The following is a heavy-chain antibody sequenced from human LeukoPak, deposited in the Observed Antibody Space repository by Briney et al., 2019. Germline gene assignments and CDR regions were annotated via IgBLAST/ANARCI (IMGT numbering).Heavy chain of an antibody. CDR2: ISYDGSNK. J-gene: IGHJ4*02. V-gene: IGHV3-30-3*01. Sequence: GGSLRLSCAASGFTFSSYAMHWVRQAPGKGLEWVAVISYDGSNKYYADSVKGRFTISRDNSKNTLYLQMNSLRAEDTAVYYCAREITPYDILTGGFDYWGQGTLVTVSS. CDR1: GFTFSSYA. D-gene: IGHD3-9*01. CDR3: AREITPYDILTGGFDY.